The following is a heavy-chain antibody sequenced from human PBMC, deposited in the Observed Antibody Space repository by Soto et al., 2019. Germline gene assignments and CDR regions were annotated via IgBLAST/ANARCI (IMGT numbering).Heavy chain of an antibody. CDR1: GDTSSNYG. CDR2: ILPVFGTT. Sequence: ASVKVSCKAPGDTSSNYGVSWVRQAPGQGLEWMGGILPVFGTTTYARNFQGRITITADKSTSTVYMELTSLRSDDTATYYCARDPDEVVGTDYHYYGMDVWDQGATVTVSS. D-gene: IGHD1-26*01. V-gene: IGHV1-69*06. J-gene: IGHJ6*02. CDR3: ARDPDEVVGTDYHYYGMDV.